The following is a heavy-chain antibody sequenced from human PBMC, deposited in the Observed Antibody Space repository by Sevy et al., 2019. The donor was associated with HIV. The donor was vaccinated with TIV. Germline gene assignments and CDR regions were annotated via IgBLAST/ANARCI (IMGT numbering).Heavy chain of an antibody. Sequence: GGSLRLSCAASGFTFSSYAMSWVRQAPGKGLEWVSAISGSGGSTYYADSVRDRFTISRDNSKNTLYLQMNSLRAEDTAVYYCAKRGIYDSSGYYPRYYFDYWGQGTLVTVSS. CDR1: GFTFSSYA. V-gene: IGHV3-23*01. CDR3: AKRGIYDSSGYYPRYYFDY. D-gene: IGHD3-22*01. CDR2: ISGSGGST. J-gene: IGHJ4*02.